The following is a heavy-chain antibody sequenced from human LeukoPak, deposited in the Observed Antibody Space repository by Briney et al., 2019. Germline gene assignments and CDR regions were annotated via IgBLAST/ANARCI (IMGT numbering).Heavy chain of an antibody. Sequence: ASVKVSCKASGYTFTSYGMHWVRQAPGQRLEWMGWINAGNGNAKYSQKFQGRVTITRDTSASTAYMELSSLRSEDTAVYYCARALLFYGDYFDYWGQGTLVTVSS. J-gene: IGHJ4*02. CDR2: INAGNGNA. CDR3: ARALLFYGDYFDY. CDR1: GYTFTSYG. D-gene: IGHD4-17*01. V-gene: IGHV1-3*01.